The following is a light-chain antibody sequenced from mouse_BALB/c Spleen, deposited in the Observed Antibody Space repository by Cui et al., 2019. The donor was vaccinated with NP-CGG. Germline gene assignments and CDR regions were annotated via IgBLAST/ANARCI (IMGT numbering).Light chain of an antibody. V-gene: IGLV1*01. Sequence: QAVVTPESALTTSPGETVTLTCRSSTGAATTSNYANWVQEKPDHLFTGLIGGTNNRPPGVPARFSGSLIGDKAALTITGAQTEDEAIYFCALWYSNHWVFGGGTKLTVL. CDR2: GTN. CDR1: TGAATTSNY. J-gene: IGLJ1*01. CDR3: ALWYSNHWV.